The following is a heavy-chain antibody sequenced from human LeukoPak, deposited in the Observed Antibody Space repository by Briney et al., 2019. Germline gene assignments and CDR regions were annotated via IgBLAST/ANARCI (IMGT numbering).Heavy chain of an antibody. CDR3: TKGSYYDNSGRAYFDY. CDR1: GFTFSGYA. CDR2: ISGSGGST. D-gene: IGHD3-22*01. Sequence: GGSLRLSCAASGFTFSGYAMSWVRQAPGKGLEWVSVISGSGGSTYYADSVKGRFTISRDNSKNTLYLQMNSLRAEDTAVYYCTKGSYYDNSGRAYFDYWGQGTLVTVSS. V-gene: IGHV3-23*01. J-gene: IGHJ4*02.